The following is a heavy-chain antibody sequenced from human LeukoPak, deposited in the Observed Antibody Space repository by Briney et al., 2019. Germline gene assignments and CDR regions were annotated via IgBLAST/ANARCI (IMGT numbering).Heavy chain of an antibody. CDR1: GFTFSSYG. V-gene: IGHV3-30*02. CDR2: IRYDGSNK. CDR3: AKVDSMVRGAKPDYFDY. J-gene: IGHJ4*02. Sequence: GGSLRLSCAASGFTFSSYGMHWVRQAPGKGLEWVAFIRYDGSNKYYADSVKGRFTISRDNSKNTLYLQMNSPRAEDTAVYYCAKVDSMVRGAKPDYFDYWGQGTLVTVSS. D-gene: IGHD3-10*01.